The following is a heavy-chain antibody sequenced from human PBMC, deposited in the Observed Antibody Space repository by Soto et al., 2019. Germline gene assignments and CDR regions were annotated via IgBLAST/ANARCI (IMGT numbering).Heavy chain of an antibody. CDR1: GYTFTSYG. Sequence: QVQLVQSGAEVKKPGASVKVSCKASGYTFTSYGISGVGRAPGQGLEWMGWISAHNGNTKNEQKLQGRVTMTTDTSTSTAYMELRSLRSDDTAVYYCARDLGGFPDYWGQGTLVTVSS. V-gene: IGHV1-18*01. CDR3: ARDLGGFPDY. CDR2: ISAHNGNT. D-gene: IGHD5-12*01. J-gene: IGHJ4*02.